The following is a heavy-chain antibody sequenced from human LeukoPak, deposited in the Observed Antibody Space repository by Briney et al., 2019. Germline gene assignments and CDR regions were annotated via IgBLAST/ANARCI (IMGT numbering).Heavy chain of an antibody. CDR1: GFFISSGYY. CDR3: ARQVGGMTTVTADFDH. D-gene: IGHD4-17*01. CDR2: IHHSGSP. V-gene: IGHV4-38-2*02. J-gene: IGHJ4*02. Sequence: SETLSLTCTVSGFFISSGYYWGWIRQPPGKVLEWIWSIHHSGSPYYKSSLKSRDTISLDMSRNQFSLKLNSVTAAGTAGYYCARQVGGMTTVTADFDHWGQGTLVTVSS.